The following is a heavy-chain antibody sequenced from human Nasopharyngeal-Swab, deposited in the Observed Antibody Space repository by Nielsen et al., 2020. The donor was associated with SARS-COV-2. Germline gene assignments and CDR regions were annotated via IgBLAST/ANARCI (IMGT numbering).Heavy chain of an antibody. CDR3: ARGRDGDYGEPGGMDV. J-gene: IGHJ6*02. V-gene: IGHV4-34*01. CDR2: INHSGST. D-gene: IGHD4-17*01. Sequence: WIRQPPGKGLEWLGEINHSGSTNYNPSLKSRVTISVDTTKNQFSLKLSSVTAADTAVYYCARGRDGDYGEPGGMDVWGQGTTVTVSS.